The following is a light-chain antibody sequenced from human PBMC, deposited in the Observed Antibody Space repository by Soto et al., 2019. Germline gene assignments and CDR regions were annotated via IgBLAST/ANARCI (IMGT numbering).Light chain of an antibody. CDR2: EGS. CDR1: SSDVGSYNL. Sequence: QSALTQPASVSGSPGQSITISCTGTSSDVGSYNLVSWYQQHPGKAPKLMIYEGSKRPSGVSNRFSGSKSGNTASLTISGLQAEDEADYYCCSYAGSFVVFGGGTKRTVL. V-gene: IGLV2-23*01. J-gene: IGLJ2*01. CDR3: CSYAGSFVV.